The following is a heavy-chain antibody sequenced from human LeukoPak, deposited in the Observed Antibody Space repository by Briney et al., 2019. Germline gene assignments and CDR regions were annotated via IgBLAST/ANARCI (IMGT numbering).Heavy chain of an antibody. Sequence: GASLRLSCAASGFTFSSYSMNWVRQAPGKGLEWVSSISSSSSYIYYADSVKGRFTISRDNAKNSLYLQMNSLRAEDTAVYHCAREGTTVTTGSYYYYGMDVWGQGTTVTVSS. CDR2: ISSSSSYI. CDR1: GFTFSSYS. D-gene: IGHD4-17*01. CDR3: AREGTTVTTGSYYYYGMDV. V-gene: IGHV3-21*01. J-gene: IGHJ6*02.